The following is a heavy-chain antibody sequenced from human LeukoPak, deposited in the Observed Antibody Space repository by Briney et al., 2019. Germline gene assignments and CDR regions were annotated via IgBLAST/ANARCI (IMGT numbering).Heavy chain of an antibody. J-gene: IGHJ4*02. D-gene: IGHD6-13*01. V-gene: IGHV1-2*02. CDR3: ARPIADGVRDY. CDR2: LDPNNGDT. Sequence: GASVKVSCKASAYTFTGYYLHWVRQAPGQGFQWMGWLDPNNGDTEYAQKFQGRVTMTRDRSISTAYMDLGRLRSDDTAVYYCARPIADGVRDYWGQGTLVTVSS. CDR1: AYTFTGYY.